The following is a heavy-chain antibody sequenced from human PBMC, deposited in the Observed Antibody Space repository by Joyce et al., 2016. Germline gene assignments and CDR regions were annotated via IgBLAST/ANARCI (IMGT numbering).Heavy chain of an antibody. D-gene: IGHD6-25*01. V-gene: IGHV4-39*07. CDR3: AIEVAYSSGNDY. Sequence: QLQLQESGPGLVKPSETLSLTCTVSGGSISDSSYYWGWIRQPPGKGLEWIGAIYYTGSAYYKSSLKSRVTISVDTSKNHFSLKLSSVTAADTAVYYCAIEVAYSSGNDYWGQGTLVTVSS. CDR1: GGSISDSSYY. J-gene: IGHJ4*02. CDR2: IYYTGSA.